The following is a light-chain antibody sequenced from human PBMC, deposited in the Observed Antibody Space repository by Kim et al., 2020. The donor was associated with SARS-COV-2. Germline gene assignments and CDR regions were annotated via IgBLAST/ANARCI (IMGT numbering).Light chain of an antibody. Sequence: VSPGERATLSCRASQSVSSNVAWYQQKPGQAPRLLIYGASTRATGIPARFSGSGSGTEFTLTISSLQSEDFAVYYCQQYNNWPLLFGPGTKVDIK. CDR2: GAS. V-gene: IGKV3-15*01. J-gene: IGKJ3*01. CDR1: QSVSSN. CDR3: QQYNNWPLL.